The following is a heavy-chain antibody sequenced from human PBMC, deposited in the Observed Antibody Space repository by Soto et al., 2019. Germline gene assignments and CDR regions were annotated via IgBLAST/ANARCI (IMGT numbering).Heavy chain of an antibody. CDR1: GGSISSGGYY. D-gene: IGHD2-15*01. J-gene: IGHJ6*03. Sequence: SETLSLTCTVSGGSISSGGYYWSWIRQHPGKGLEWIGYIYYSGSTYYNTSLKSRVTISVDTSKNQFSLKLSFVTAADTAVYYCARSFRDCSGGSCYSYYYYYMDVWGKGTTVT. CDR2: IYYSGST. CDR3: ARSFRDCSGGSCYSYYYYYMDV. V-gene: IGHV4-31*03.